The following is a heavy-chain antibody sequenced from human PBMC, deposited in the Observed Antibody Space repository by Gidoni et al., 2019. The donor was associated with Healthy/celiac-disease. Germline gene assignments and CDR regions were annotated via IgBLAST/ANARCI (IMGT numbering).Heavy chain of an antibody. V-gene: IGHV3-33*01. J-gene: IGHJ4*02. CDR2: IWDDGSNK. CDR3: ARDRAAVAGLVEYYFDY. Sequence: QVQLGESGGGVVQPGRSLRRCCAASGFTFSSYGMHWVRQAPGKGLEWVAVIWDDGSNKYYADSVKGRFTISRDNSKNTLYLQMNSLRAEDTAVYYCARDRAAVAGLVEYYFDYWGQGTLVTVSS. D-gene: IGHD6-19*01. CDR1: GFTFSSYG.